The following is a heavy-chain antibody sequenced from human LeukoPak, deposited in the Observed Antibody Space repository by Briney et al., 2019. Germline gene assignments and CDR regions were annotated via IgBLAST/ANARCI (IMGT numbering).Heavy chain of an antibody. D-gene: IGHD2-8*01. J-gene: IGHJ6*02. CDR1: GYTFTSYG. V-gene: IGHV1-18*01. CDR3: ARDMGPNSNHYYYGMDV. Sequence: GASVKVSCKASGYTFTSYGISWVRQAPGQVLEWMGWISAYNGNTNYAQKLQGRVTMTTDTSTSTAYMELRSLRSDDTAVYYCARDMGPNSNHYYYGMDVWGQGTTVTVSS. CDR2: ISAYNGNT.